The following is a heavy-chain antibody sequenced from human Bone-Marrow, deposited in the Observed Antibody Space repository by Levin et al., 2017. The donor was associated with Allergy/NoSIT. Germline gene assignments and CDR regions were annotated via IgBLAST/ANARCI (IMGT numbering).Heavy chain of an antibody. CDR2: IKDKTDGETT. D-gene: IGHD4-17*01. V-gene: IGHV3-15*01. CDR3: TTSHSTVTAYGAFDI. J-gene: IGHJ3*02. CDR1: GFTFSYAW. Sequence: NSGGSLRLSCAASGFTFSYAWMSWVRQAPGKGLEWVGRIKDKTDGETTDYAAPVRGRFTISRDDSQNTLYLLMNSLTTEDTAVYYCTTSHSTVTAYGAFDIWGQGTRVTVSS.